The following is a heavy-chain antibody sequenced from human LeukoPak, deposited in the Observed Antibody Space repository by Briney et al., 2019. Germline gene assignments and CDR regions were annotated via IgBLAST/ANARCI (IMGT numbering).Heavy chain of an antibody. CDR2: IDHSGST. V-gene: IGHV4-34*01. J-gene: IGHJ4*02. CDR1: GGSFSGYY. D-gene: IGHD3-22*01. CDR3: ARDRTVYDSSGYPFDY. Sequence: SETLSLTCAVYGGSFSGYYWSWIRQPPGKGLEWIGEIDHSGSTNYNPSLKSRVTISVDTSKNQFSLKLSSVTAADTAVYYCARDRTVYDSSGYPFDYWGQGTLVTVSS.